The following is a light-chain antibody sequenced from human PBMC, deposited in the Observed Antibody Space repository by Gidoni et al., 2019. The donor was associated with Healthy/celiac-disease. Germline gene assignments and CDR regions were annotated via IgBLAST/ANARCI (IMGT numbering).Light chain of an antibody. Sequence: QSALTQPASVSGSPGQSIPISCTGTSSAVGGYNYVSWYQQHTVKAPKLMIYDVSNRPSGVANRFSGSKSGNTASLTISGRQAEDEADYYCSSYTSSSSYVFGTGTKVTVL. CDR3: SSYTSSSSYV. CDR1: SSAVGGYNY. V-gene: IGLV2-14*01. CDR2: DVS. J-gene: IGLJ1*01.